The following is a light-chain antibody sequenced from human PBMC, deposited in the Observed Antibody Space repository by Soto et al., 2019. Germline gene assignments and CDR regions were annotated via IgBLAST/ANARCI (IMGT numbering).Light chain of an antibody. CDR1: QSVLYSSNNKNY. V-gene: IGKV4-1*01. Sequence: DIVMTQSPDSLAVSLGERATINCKSSQSVLYSSNNKNYLAWYQQRPGQAPRLLIYDASARATGIPGRFSGSGSGTDFTLTISSLEPEDFAVYYCQHHSNWPPITFGQGTRLEIK. J-gene: IGKJ5*01. CDR3: QHHSNWPPIT. CDR2: DAS.